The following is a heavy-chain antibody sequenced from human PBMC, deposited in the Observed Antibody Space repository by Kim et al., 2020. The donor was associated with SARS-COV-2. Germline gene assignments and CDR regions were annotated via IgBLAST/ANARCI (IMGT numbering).Heavy chain of an antibody. D-gene: IGHD3-9*01. CDR3: ARDQTVYYDI. CDR1: GGTFSSYA. CDR2: IISILGTA. Sequence: SVKVSCKASGGTFSSYAISWVRQVPGQGLEWMGGIISILGTANYAQKSQGRVTITADESMSTAYMELSRLSSEDTAVYYCARDQTVYYDIWGQGTLVTV. V-gene: IGHV1-69*13. J-gene: IGHJ4*02.